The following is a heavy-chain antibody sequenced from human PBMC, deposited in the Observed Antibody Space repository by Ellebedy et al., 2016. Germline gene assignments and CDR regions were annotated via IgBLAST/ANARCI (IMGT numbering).Heavy chain of an antibody. J-gene: IGHJ5*02. V-gene: IGHV4-59*08. D-gene: IGHD3-10*01. CDR1: GGSISSYY. CDR2: IYYSGST. Sequence: SETLSLTCTVSGGSISSYYWSWIRQPPGKGLEWIGYIYYSGSTNYNPSLKSRVTISVDTSKNQFSLKLSSVTAADTAVYYCASHRGLRNWFDPWGHGTLVTVSS. CDR3: ASHRGLRNWFDP.